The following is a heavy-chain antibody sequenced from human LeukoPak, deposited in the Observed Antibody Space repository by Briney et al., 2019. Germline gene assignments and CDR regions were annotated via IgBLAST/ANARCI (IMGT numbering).Heavy chain of an antibody. Sequence: SETLSLTCSVSGDSISSGFYWGWIRQPPGKGPEWIGSVYHSGRTYYNPSLKSRVTISVDTSKNQVSLKLSSVTAADTAVYYCARDGSSWPTEGWFDPWGQGTLVTVSS. CDR2: VYHSGRT. D-gene: IGHD6-13*01. CDR1: GDSISSGFY. V-gene: IGHV4-38-2*02. J-gene: IGHJ5*02. CDR3: ARDGSSWPTEGWFDP.